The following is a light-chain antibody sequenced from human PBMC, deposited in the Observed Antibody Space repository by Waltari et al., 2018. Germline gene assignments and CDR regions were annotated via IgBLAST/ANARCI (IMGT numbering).Light chain of an antibody. CDR1: SLRSYY. V-gene: IGLV3-19*01. J-gene: IGLJ1*01. CDR3: NSRDSSDNHYV. CDR2: GKN. Sequence: SSELTQDSAVSVALGETVRITCQGDSLRSYYASWYQQKTGQAPVLVIYGKNNRPSGCPDRFSGSSSGNTASVTITGAQAEDEADSYCNSRDSSDNHYVFGTGTKVTVL.